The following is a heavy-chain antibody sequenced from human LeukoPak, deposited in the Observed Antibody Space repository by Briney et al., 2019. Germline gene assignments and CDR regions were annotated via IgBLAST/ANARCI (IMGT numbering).Heavy chain of an antibody. CDR1: GYTFTSYY. CDR3: ARKESGQLVRGAFDI. CDR2: INPSGGST. D-gene: IGHD6-6*01. J-gene: IGHJ3*02. Sequence: ASVKVSCKASGYTFTSYYMHWVRQAPGQGLEWMGIINPSGGSTSYAQKFQGRVTMTRDTSTSTVYMELSSLRSEDTAVYYCARKESGQLVRGAFDIWGQGTMVTVSS. V-gene: IGHV1-46*01.